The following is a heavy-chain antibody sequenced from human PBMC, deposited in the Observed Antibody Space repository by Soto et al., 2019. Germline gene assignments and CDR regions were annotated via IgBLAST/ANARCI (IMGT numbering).Heavy chain of an antibody. D-gene: IGHD4-17*01. CDR1: GYTFTSYD. V-gene: IGHV1-8*01. CDR3: ARGIDYVTHTPP. J-gene: IGHJ5*02. Sequence: QVQLVQSGAEVKKPGASVKVSCKASGYTFTSYDINWVRQATGQGLEWMGWMNPNSGNTGYAQKFQGRVTMTRTTSISTAYMELSRLRSEDTAVYYCARGIDYVTHTPPWGQGTLVTVSS. CDR2: MNPNSGNT.